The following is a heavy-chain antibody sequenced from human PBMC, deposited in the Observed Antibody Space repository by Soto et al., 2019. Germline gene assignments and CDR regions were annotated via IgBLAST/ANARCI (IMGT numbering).Heavy chain of an antibody. J-gene: IGHJ6*02. Sequence: SQTLSLTCVISGDSVSSSSVAWNWVRQSPSRGLEWLGRTYYRSRWHSDFAVSVRGRLVINADTSKNQFSLQLNSVTREDTAVYFCARSEEDSDYYYYGLDVWGQGTTVTVSS. CDR2: TYYRSRWHS. CDR1: GDSVSSSSVA. V-gene: IGHV6-1*01. CDR3: ARSEEDSDYYYYGLDV. D-gene: IGHD2-15*01.